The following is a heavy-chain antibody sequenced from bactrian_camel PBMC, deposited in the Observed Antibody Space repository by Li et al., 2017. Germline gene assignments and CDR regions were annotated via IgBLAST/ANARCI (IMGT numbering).Heavy chain of an antibody. CDR3: ARSGCSGDYCWSPLFSFDY. V-gene: IGHV3-2*01. CDR1: GFTFNKYY. J-gene: IGHJ4*01. D-gene: IGHD2*01. Sequence: VQLVESGGDSVQIGGSLRLSCVASGFTFNKYYMAWVRQPPGKGLEWVSSIHNDGKYTYYADSVKGRFTISRDNAKNTLYLQLNSLKTEDTAMYYCARSGCSGDYCWSPLFSFDYWGQGTQVTVS. CDR2: IHNDGKYT.